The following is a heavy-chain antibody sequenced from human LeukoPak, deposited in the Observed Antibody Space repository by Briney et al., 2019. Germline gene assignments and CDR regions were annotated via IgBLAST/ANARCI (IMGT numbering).Heavy chain of an antibody. CDR1: GGSISSSSCY. CDR2: IYYSGST. J-gene: IGHJ6*03. Sequence: SETLSLTCTVSGGSISSSSCYWGWIRQPPGKGLEWIGSIYYSGSTYYNPSLKSRVTISVDTSKNQFSLKLSSVTAADTAVYYCARQGSGYPYYYYYYMDVWGKGTTVTVSS. CDR3: ARQGSGYPYYYYYYMDV. V-gene: IGHV4-39*01. D-gene: IGHD3-22*01.